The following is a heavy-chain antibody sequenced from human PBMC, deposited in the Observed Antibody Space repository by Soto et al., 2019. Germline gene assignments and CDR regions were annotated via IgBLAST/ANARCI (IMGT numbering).Heavy chain of an antibody. V-gene: IGHV4-34*01. D-gene: IGHD1-26*01. J-gene: IGHJ4*02. CDR3: ARGRNLGGTYLDY. CDR2: INRSGST. Sequence: QVQLQQWGAGLLKPSETLSLTCAVYGGSFSGYYWTWIRQPPGKGLEWIGEINRSGSTNYNPSLKSRVAISVDTSKNQFSLKLSSVTAADTVVYYCARGRNLGGTYLDYWGQGTLVTVSS. CDR1: GGSFSGYY.